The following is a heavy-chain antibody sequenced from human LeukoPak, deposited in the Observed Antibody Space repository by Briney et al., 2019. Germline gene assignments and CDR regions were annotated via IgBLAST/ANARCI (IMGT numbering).Heavy chain of an antibody. Sequence: XXLSLXXXXYGGXXSGYYWSWIRQPPGKGLEWIGEINHSGSTNYNPSLKSRVTISVDTSKNQFSLKLSSVTAADTAVYYCARGGGGWFGEFYYYYYGMDVWGQGTTVTVSS. J-gene: IGHJ6*02. CDR2: INHSGST. CDR3: ARGGGGWFGEFYYYYYGMDV. CDR1: GGXXSGYY. D-gene: IGHD3-10*01. V-gene: IGHV4-34*01.